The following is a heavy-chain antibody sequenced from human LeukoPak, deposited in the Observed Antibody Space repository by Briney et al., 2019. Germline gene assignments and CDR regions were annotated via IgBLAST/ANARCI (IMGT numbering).Heavy chain of an antibody. D-gene: IGHD2-2*01. CDR3: AGPTCLRGGYCSTNF. Sequence: GGSQRLSCAASGFTFTRYWMSWVRQAPGKGLEWVASIKEDGSERHYVDSVKGRFTISRDNVKNSLFLQMNSLRAEDTAVYYCAGPTCLRGGYCSTNFWGQGTLVTVSS. V-gene: IGHV3-7*05. CDR2: IKEDGSER. CDR1: GFTFTRYW. J-gene: IGHJ4*02.